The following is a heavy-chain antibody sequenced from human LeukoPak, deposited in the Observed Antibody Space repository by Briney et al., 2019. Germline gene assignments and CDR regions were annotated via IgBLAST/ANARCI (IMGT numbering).Heavy chain of an antibody. CDR2: IYYSGST. J-gene: IGHJ4*02. Sequence: SETLSLTCTVSGGSMSTSSYYWGWIRQPPGKGLEWIGSIYYSGSTYYNPSLKSRVTISVDTSKNQFSQKLSSVTAADTAVYYCARQAIVVVTAIDYWGQGTLVTVSS. V-gene: IGHV4-39*01. CDR1: GGSMSTSSYY. D-gene: IGHD2-21*02. CDR3: ARQAIVVVTAIDY.